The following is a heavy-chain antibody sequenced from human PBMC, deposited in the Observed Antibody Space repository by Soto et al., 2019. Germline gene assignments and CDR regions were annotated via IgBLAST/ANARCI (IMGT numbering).Heavy chain of an antibody. V-gene: IGHV3-48*02. CDR2: ISSSSSTI. Sequence: EVQLVESGGGLVQPGGSLRLSCAASGFTFSSYSMNWVRQAPGKGLEWVSYISSSSSTIYYADSVKGRFTISRDNAKNSLYLQMSSLRNEDTAVYYCVTTVTPKYYYYYGMDVWGQGTTVTVSS. CDR1: GFTFSSYS. J-gene: IGHJ6*02. CDR3: VTTVTPKYYYYYGMDV. D-gene: IGHD4-17*01.